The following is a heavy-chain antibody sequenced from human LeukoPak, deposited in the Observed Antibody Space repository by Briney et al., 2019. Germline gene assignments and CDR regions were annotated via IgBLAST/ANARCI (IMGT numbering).Heavy chain of an antibody. CDR1: GFTFSSYA. CDR3: AKFFTGEYVRAFDI. J-gene: IGHJ3*02. CDR2: ISYDGSNK. V-gene: IGHV3-30*18. D-gene: IGHD3-10*02. Sequence: GGSLRLSCAASGFTFSSYAMHWVRQAPGKGLEWVALISYDGSNKYYTDSVKGRFTISRDNSKNTLYLQMNSLRAEDTAVYYCAKFFTGEYVRAFDIWGQGTMVTVSS.